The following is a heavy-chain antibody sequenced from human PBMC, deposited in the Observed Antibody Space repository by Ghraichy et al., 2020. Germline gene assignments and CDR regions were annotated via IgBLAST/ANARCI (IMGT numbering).Heavy chain of an antibody. J-gene: IGHJ6*02. Sequence: GGSLRLSCAASGFIFSNYAMTWVRQAPGKGLEWVSSITGTGANTYYEDSVKGRFTISRDNSKNTLYLQMNSLRAEDTAIYCCAKDDYCSGATCATYYYYGLDLWGQGTTVTVSS. CDR2: ITGTGANT. CDR1: GFIFSNYA. CDR3: AKDDYCSGATCATYYYYGLDL. D-gene: IGHD2-15*01. V-gene: IGHV3-23*01.